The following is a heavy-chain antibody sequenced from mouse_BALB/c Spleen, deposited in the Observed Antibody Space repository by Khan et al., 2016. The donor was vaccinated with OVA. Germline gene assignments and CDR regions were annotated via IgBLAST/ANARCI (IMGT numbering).Heavy chain of an antibody. D-gene: IGHD1-1*01. V-gene: IGHV3-2*02. CDR2: ISYSGST. Sequence: EVQLQESGPGLVKPSQSLSLTCTVSGYSITSNYAWNWIRQFPGNKLEWMGYISYSGSTNYNPSLKSRISITRDTSKNQFFLQLNSVTTEYTATYYCARGNYYGYAMYYWGQGSSITLSS. CDR3: ARGNYYGYAMYY. CDR1: GYSITSNYA. J-gene: IGHJ4*01.